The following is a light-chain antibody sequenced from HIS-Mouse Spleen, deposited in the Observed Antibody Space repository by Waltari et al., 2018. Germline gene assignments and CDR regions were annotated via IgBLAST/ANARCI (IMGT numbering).Light chain of an antibody. J-gene: IGKJ3*01. CDR1: QSVSSSY. CDR3: QQYGSSPLVT. Sequence: EIVLTQSPATLSLSPGERATLPCRASQSVSSSYLAWYQQKPGQAPRLLIYGASSRATGIPDRFSGSGSGTDFTLTISRLEPEEFAVYYCQQYGSSPLVTFGPGTKVDIK. V-gene: IGKV3-20*01. CDR2: GAS.